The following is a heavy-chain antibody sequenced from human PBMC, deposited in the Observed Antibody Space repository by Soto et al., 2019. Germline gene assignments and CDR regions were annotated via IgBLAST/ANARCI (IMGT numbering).Heavy chain of an antibody. CDR1: GYTFTSYA. CDR3: ARSRYYDSSGYYAFDY. Sequence: ASVKVSCKASGYTFTSYAMHWVRQAPGQRLEWMGWINAGNGNTKYSQKFQGRVTITRDTSASTAYMELSSLRSEDTAVYYCARSRYYDSSGYYAFDYRGQGTLVTVSS. CDR2: INAGNGNT. J-gene: IGHJ4*02. D-gene: IGHD3-22*01. V-gene: IGHV1-3*01.